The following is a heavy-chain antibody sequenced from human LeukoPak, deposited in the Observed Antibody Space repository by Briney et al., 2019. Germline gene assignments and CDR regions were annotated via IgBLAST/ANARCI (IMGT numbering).Heavy chain of an antibody. CDR3: ARHSPYYYGSGNFDY. CDR2: IYYSGST. CDR1: GGSISSYY. J-gene: IGHJ4*02. D-gene: IGHD3-10*01. V-gene: IGHV4-59*08. Sequence: SETLSLTCTVSGGSISSYYWSWIRQPPGKGLEWIGYIYYSGSTNYNPSLKSRVTISVDTSKNQFSLKLSSVSAADTAVYYCARHSPYYYGSGNFDYWGQGTLVTVSS.